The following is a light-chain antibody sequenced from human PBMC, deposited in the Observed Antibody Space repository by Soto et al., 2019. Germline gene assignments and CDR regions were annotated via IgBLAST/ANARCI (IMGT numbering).Light chain of an antibody. J-gene: IGKJ2*01. Sequence: EIVLTQSPGTLSLSPGERATLSCRASQSVSSSYLAWYQQKPGQAPRLLIYGASSRATGIPDRFSGSGSGTAFTLTISRLEPEVFAVYYCPQYGSSPPMYTFGQGTKLEIK. CDR2: GAS. CDR1: QSVSSSY. V-gene: IGKV3-20*01. CDR3: PQYGSSPPMYT.